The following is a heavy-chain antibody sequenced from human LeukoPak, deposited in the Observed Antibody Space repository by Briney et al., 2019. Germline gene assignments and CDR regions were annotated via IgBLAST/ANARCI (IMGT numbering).Heavy chain of an antibody. Sequence: PGGSLRLSCAASGFTFSSYAMHWVRQAPGKGLEYVSAISSNGGSTYYANSVKGRFTISRDNSKNTPYLQMGSLRAEDMAVYYCARDQRSSKPFYYYYYYMDVWGKGTTVTVSS. V-gene: IGHV3-64*01. J-gene: IGHJ6*03. CDR3: ARDQRSSKPFYYYYYYMDV. CDR1: GFTFSSYA. D-gene: IGHD1-26*01. CDR2: ISSNGGST.